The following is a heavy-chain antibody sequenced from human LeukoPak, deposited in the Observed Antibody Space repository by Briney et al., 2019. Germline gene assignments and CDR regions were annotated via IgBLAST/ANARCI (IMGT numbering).Heavy chain of an antibody. CDR3: ARISPGGAHFDY. CDR2: IDWDDDK. J-gene: IGHJ4*02. CDR1: GFSLSTNGMR. D-gene: IGHD3-16*01. V-gene: IGHV2-70*04. Sequence: VSGPTLVNPTQTLTLTCTFSGFSLSTNGMRVSWIRQPPGKALEWLARIDWDDDKFYSTSLKTRLTISKDTSKNQVVLTMTNMDPVDTATYYCARISPGGAHFDYWGQGTLVTVSS.